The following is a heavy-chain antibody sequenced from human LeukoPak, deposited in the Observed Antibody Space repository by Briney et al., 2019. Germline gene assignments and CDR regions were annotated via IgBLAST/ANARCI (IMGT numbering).Heavy chain of an antibody. V-gene: IGHV3-23*01. J-gene: IGHJ4*02. CDR1: GFTFSNYA. Sequence: QPGASLRLSCVASGFTFSNYAMSWVRQAPGKGLEWVSAITGSGTNRYYADSLKGRFTTSRDNSKNTVFLQMNGLRHEDTAIYYCVIWGDYDVLTGYYVPDYWGQGTLVTVAS. D-gene: IGHD3-9*01. CDR3: VIWGDYDVLTGYYVPDY. CDR2: ITGSGTNR.